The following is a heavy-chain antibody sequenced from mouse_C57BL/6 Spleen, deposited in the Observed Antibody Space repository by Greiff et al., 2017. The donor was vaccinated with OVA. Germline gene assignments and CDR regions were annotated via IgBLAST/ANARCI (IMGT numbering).Heavy chain of an antibody. CDR2: INPGSGGT. J-gene: IGHJ2*01. CDR1: GYAFTNYL. Sequence: VQLQQSGAELVRPGTSVKVSCKASGYAFTNYLIEWVKQRPGQGLEWIGVINPGSGGTNYNEKFKGKATLTADKSSSTAYMQLSSLTSEDSAVYFCARSGGLYFDYWGQGTTLTVSS. CDR3: ARSGGLYFDY. V-gene: IGHV1-54*01. D-gene: IGHD3-2*02.